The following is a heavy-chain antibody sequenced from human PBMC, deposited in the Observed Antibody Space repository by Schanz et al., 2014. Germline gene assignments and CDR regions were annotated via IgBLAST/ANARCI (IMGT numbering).Heavy chain of an antibody. Sequence: QVQLVESGGGVVRPGGSLRLSCAASGFTFSDYYMTWMRQAPGKGLEWISDISDSGDSTHYADSVKGRFTISRDNAKNSLFLQMNSLSAKDTAVYYCAKVAPAATYLDSWGLGTLVTVSS. V-gene: IGHV3-11*01. CDR3: AKVAPAATYLDS. CDR1: GFTFSDYY. J-gene: IGHJ4*02. D-gene: IGHD2-2*01. CDR2: ISDSGDST.